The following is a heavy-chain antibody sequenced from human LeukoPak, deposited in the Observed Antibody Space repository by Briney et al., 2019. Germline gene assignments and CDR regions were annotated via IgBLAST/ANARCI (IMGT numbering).Heavy chain of an antibody. D-gene: IGHD2-2*01. V-gene: IGHV1-24*01. CDR2: FDPEDGET. Sequence: ASVKVSCKVSGYTLTELSMHWVRQAPGKGLEWMGGFDPEDGETIYAQKFQGRVTMTEDTSTDTAYMELSSLRSEDTAVYYCATASDCSSTICYADFDYWGQGTLVTVSS. CDR1: GYTLTELS. CDR3: ATASDCSSTICYADFDY. J-gene: IGHJ4*02.